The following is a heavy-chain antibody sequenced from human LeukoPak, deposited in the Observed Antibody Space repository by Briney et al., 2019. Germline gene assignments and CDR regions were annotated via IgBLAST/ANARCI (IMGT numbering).Heavy chain of an antibody. CDR2: INHSGST. V-gene: IGHV4-34*01. J-gene: IGHJ5*02. CDR3: ARAYNWNYGWFDP. Sequence: SETLSLTCAVYGGSFSGYYWSWIRQPPGKGLEWIGEINHSGSTNYNPSLKSRVTISVDMSKNQFSLKLSSVTAADTAVYYCARAYNWNYGWFDPWGQGTLVTVSS. D-gene: IGHD1-7*01. CDR1: GGSFSGYY.